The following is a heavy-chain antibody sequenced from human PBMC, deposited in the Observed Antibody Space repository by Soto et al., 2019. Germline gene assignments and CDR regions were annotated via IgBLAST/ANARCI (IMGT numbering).Heavy chain of an antibody. D-gene: IGHD5-18*01. CDR1: GYSFTSYW. CDR2: IYPGDSDT. Sequence: LGESLKISCKGSGYSFTSYWIGWVRQMPGKGLEWMGIIYPGDSDTRYSPSFQGQVTISADKSISTAYLQWSSLKASDTAMYYCARHPGYSYGYSVQNRVLWFDPWGQGTLVTVSS. V-gene: IGHV5-51*01. CDR3: ARHPGYSYGYSVQNRVLWFDP. J-gene: IGHJ5*02.